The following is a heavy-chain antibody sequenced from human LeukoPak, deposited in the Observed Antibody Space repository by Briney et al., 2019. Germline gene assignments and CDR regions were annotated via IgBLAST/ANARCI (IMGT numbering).Heavy chain of an antibody. J-gene: IGHJ3*02. Sequence: GGSLRLSCAASGFTFSSYSMNWVRQAPGKGLEWVSSISSSSSYIYYAASVKGRFTISRDKAKNSLYLQMNSLRAEDTAVYHCARVLSGSGRDDVFDIWGQGTMVTVAS. D-gene: IGHD1-26*01. CDR1: GFTFSSYS. V-gene: IGHV3-21*06. CDR3: ARVLSGSGRDDVFDI. CDR2: ISSSSSYI.